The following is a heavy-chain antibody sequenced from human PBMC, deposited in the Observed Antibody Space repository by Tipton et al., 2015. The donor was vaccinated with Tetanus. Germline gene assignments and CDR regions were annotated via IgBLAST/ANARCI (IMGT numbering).Heavy chain of an antibody. D-gene: IGHD2-15*01. CDR3: ARVRRGCSGGGCYSSFDP. CDR1: GDSISIHY. CDR2: ISHRGST. V-gene: IGHV4-59*11. J-gene: IGHJ5*02. Sequence: TLSLTYTVSGDSISIHYWSWIRQPPGEGLEWIGYISHRGSTNYNPSLKSRVTMSVDTSKNQFSLRLSSVTAADTAVYYCARVRRGCSGGGCYSSFDPWGQGSLVIVSS.